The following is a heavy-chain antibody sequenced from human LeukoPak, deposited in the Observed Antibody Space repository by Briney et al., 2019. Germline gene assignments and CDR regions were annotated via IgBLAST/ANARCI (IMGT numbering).Heavy chain of an antibody. CDR3: TKTTSSLRFVEFRGGANYFAY. D-gene: IGHD3-10*01. CDR2: ISGSGGNT. V-gene: IGHV3-23*01. CDR1: GFNFNRFA. Sequence: GGSLRLSCTASGFNFNRFAVNWVRQAPGKGLEGVSGISGSGGNTHYADSVKGRFTISRDNSKKTLYLQLSRVRAEDTAVYYCTKTTSSLRFVEFRGGANYFAYSGHGALGTVSS. J-gene: IGHJ4*03.